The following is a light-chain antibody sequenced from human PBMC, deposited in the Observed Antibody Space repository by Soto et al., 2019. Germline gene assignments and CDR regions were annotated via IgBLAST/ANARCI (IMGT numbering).Light chain of an antibody. V-gene: IGLV2-14*01. CDR1: SSDVGGYNY. CDR3: SSYTSSSTLGV. J-gene: IGLJ2*01. CDR2: EVS. Sequence: QSALTQPASVSGSPGQSITISCTGTSSDVGGYNYVSWYQLHPGKAPKLMIYEVSNRPSGVSNRFSGSKSGNTASLTISGLQAEDEADYYCSSYTSSSTLGVFGGGTELTVL.